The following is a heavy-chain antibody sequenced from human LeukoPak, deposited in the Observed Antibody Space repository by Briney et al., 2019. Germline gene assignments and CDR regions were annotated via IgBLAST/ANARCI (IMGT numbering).Heavy chain of an antibody. CDR2: MHHSGSA. CDR1: GGPITGYY. V-gene: IGHV4-59*12. J-gene: IGHJ6*03. Sequence: SETLSLTCTVSGGPITGYYWSWIRQSPGKGLEWIGFMHHSGSANSNPSLRSRVTISMDTSKNQFSLKLSSVTAADTAVYYCARGYPFYYMDVWGKGTTVTVSS. CDR3: ARGYPFYYMDV. D-gene: IGHD1-14*01.